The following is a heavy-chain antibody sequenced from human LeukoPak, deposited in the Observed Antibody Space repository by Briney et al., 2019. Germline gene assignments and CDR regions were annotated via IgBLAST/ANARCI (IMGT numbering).Heavy chain of an antibody. CDR2: ISSSGSTI. D-gene: IGHD6-13*01. CDR1: GFTFSSYE. Sequence: PGGSLRLSCAASGFTFSSYEMNWVRQAPGKGLEWVSYISSSGSTIYYADSVKGRFTISRDNAKNSLYLQMNSLRAEDTAVYYCAKDPLPGIAAAGPDFYYYYYYMDVWGKGTTVTISS. J-gene: IGHJ6*03. V-gene: IGHV3-48*03. CDR3: AKDPLPGIAAAGPDFYYYYYYMDV.